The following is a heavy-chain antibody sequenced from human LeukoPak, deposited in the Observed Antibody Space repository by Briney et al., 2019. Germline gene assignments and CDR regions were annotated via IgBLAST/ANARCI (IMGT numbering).Heavy chain of an antibody. Sequence: GASLKISYKGSGCPFSSYWIGWGRPMTGKGVEWMGIIYPGDSDTRYSPSLQGQVTISVDTSIGTAYLQWSSLKASDTAIYYCARQNDFRLDYWGQGTLVTVSS. J-gene: IGHJ4*02. V-gene: IGHV5-51*01. CDR3: ARQNDFRLDY. CDR1: GCPFSSYW. CDR2: IYPGDSDT. D-gene: IGHD3-3*01.